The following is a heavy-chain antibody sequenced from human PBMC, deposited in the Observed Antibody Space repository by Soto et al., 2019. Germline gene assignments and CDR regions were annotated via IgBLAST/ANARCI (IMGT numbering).Heavy chain of an antibody. CDR2: IIPIFGTA. D-gene: IGHD2-8*01. CDR3: ARGRIQMVYASLDY. CDR1: GGTFSSYA. J-gene: IGHJ4*02. Sequence: SVKVSCKASGGTFSSYASSWVRQAPGQGLEWMGGIIPIFGTANYAQKFQGRVTITADESTSTAYMELSSLRSEDTAVYYCARGRIQMVYASLDYWGQGTLVTVSS. V-gene: IGHV1-69*13.